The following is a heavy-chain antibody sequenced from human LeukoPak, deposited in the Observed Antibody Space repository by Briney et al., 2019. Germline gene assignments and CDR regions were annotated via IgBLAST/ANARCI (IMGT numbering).Heavy chain of an antibody. CDR3: ARDNPWGSRDTYFDY. CDR2: INGNGGST. D-gene: IGHD5-18*01. V-gene: IGHV3-20*04. Sequence: PGGSLRLSCAASGFTFDGYGMSWVRQAPGKGLEWVSGINGNGGSTGYADSVKGRFTISRDNSKNTLYLQMNSLRAEDTAVYYCARDNPWGSRDTYFDYWGQGTLVTVSS. CDR1: GFTFDGYG. J-gene: IGHJ4*02.